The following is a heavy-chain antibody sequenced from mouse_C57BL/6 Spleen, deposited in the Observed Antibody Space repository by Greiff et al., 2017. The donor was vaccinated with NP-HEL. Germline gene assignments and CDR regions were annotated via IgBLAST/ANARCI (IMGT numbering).Heavy chain of an antibody. D-gene: IGHD2-3*01. CDR2: IRSKSNNYAT. CDR1: GFSFNTYA. CDR3: VRDDGYYAMDY. V-gene: IGHV10-1*01. J-gene: IGHJ4*01. Sequence: EPGGGLVQPKGSLKLSCAASGFSFNTYAMNWVRQAPGKGLEWVARIRSKSNNYATYYADSVKDRFTISRDDSESMLYLQMNNLKTEDTAMYYCVRDDGYYAMDYWGQGTSVTVSS.